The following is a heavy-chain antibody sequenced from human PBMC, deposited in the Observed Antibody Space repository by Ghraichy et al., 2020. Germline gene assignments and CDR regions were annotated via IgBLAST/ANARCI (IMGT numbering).Heavy chain of an antibody. J-gene: IGHJ6*02. CDR2: IWYDGSNK. V-gene: IGHV3-33*01. CDR1: GFTFSSYG. CDR3: ARDLYDFWSGYPYYYYGMDV. D-gene: IGHD3-3*01. Sequence: GGSLRLSCAASGFTFSSYGMHWVRQAPGKGLEWVAVIWYDGSNKYYADSVKGRFTISRDNSKNTLYLQMNSLRAEDTAVYYCARDLYDFWSGYPYYYYGMDVWGQGTTVTVSS.